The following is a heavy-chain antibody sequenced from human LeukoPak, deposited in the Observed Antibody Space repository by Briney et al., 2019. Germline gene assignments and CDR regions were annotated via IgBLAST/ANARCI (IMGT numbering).Heavy chain of an antibody. J-gene: IGHJ5*01. CDR3: ARDRHCIGATCYSNWFDS. CDR2: IYHSGRT. D-gene: IGHD2-15*01. CDR1: GGSISSSNW. V-gene: IGHV4-4*02. Sequence: NPSKTLSLTCAVSGGSISSSNWWSWVRQPPGKGLEWIGEIYHSGRTNYTPSLKSRVTISVENSKNQLSLKLSSVTAADTAMYYCARDRHCIGATCYSNWFDSWGQGTLVTVSS.